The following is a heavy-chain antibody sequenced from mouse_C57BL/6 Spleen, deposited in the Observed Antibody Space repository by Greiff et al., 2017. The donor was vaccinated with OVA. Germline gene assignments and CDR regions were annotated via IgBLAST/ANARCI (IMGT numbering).Heavy chain of an antibody. Sequence: VQLQQPGTELVKPGASVKLSCKASGYTFTSDWMHWVKQRPGQGLEWIGNINPSNGGTNYNEKFKSKATLTVDKSSSTAYMQLSSLTSEDSAADDCARSIGTRVVADWYFDVWGTGTTVTVSS. V-gene: IGHV1-53*01. CDR1: GYTFTSDW. D-gene: IGHD1-1*01. J-gene: IGHJ1*03. CDR3: ARSIGTRVVADWYFDV. CDR2: INPSNGGT.